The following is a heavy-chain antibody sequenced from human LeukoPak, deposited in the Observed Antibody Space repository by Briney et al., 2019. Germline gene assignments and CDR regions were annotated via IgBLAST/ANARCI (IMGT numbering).Heavy chain of an antibody. CDR1: GFTVSSNY. Sequence: PGGSLRLSCAASGFTVSSNYMSWVRQAPGKGLEWVSVIYSGGSTYYADSVKGRFTISRDNSKNTLYLQMNSLTAEDTAVYYCAKFREGVIDHWGQGTLVTVSS. CDR2: IYSGGST. CDR3: AKFREGVIDH. D-gene: IGHD3-10*01. J-gene: IGHJ4*02. V-gene: IGHV3-53*01.